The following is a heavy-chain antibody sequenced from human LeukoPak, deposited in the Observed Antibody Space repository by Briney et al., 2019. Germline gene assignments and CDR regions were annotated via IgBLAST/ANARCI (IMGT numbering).Heavy chain of an antibody. CDR2: ISSTGGST. J-gene: IGHJ4*02. D-gene: IGHD5-12*01. CDR1: GFTFSNYA. CDR3: ARDGGLRHFDY. V-gene: IGHV3-23*01. Sequence: GGSLRLSCAASGFTFSNYAMSWVRQAPGKGLEWVSAISSTGGSTYYADSVRGRFTISRDNAKNSLYLQMNSLRAEDTAVYYCARDGGLRHFDYWGQGTLVTVSS.